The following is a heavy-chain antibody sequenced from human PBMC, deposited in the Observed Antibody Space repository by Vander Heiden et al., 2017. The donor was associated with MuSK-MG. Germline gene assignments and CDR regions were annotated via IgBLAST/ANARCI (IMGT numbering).Heavy chain of an antibody. CDR3: ARSYDSSGYYYAPFSPDY. CDR2: ISAYNGNT. J-gene: IGHJ4*02. D-gene: IGHD3-22*01. CDR1: GYTFTSYG. Sequence: QVQLVQSGAEVKKPGASVKVSCKASGYTFTSYGISRVRQAPGQGLEWMGWISAYNGNTNYAQQLQGRVTMTTDTSTSTAYMELRSLRSDDTAVYYCARSYDSSGYYYAPFSPDYWGQGTLGTVSS. V-gene: IGHV1-18*01.